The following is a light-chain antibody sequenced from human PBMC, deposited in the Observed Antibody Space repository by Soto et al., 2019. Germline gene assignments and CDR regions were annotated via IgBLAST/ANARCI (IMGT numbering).Light chain of an antibody. CDR2: KAS. CDR3: QQYSSYSRT. CDR1: QSISSW. V-gene: IGKV1-5*03. J-gene: IGKJ1*01. Sequence: DIQMTQSPSTLSASVGDRVTITCRASQSISSWLAWYQQKPGKAPNLLIYKASSLESGVPSRFSGSGSGTELTLTINSLQPDDSATYYCQQYSSYSRTFGQGTKVEIK.